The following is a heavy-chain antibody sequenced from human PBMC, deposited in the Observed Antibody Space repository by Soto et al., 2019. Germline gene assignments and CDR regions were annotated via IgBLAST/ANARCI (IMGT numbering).Heavy chain of an antibody. J-gene: IGHJ4*02. Sequence: SETLSLTCTVSGGSISSGGYYWSWIRQHPGKGLEWIGYIYYSGSTYYNPSLKSRVTISVDTSKNQFSLKLSSVTAADAAVYYCARVHPVPYYFDYWGQGTLVTVSS. V-gene: IGHV4-31*03. CDR3: ARVHPVPYYFDY. CDR1: GGSISSGGYY. CDR2: IYYSGST.